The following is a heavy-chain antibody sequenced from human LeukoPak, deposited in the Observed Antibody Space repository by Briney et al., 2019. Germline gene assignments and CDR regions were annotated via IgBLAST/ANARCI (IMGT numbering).Heavy chain of an antibody. V-gene: IGHV1-2*02. CDR1: GYTFTGHY. D-gene: IGHD6-19*01. Sequence: GASVKVSCKASGYTFTGHYMHWVRQAPGQGLEWMGWINPNSGGKNYAQKFQGRVTMTRDTSISTAYMELSRLRSDDTAVYYCARGGSSNWFDPWGQGTLVTVSS. J-gene: IGHJ5*02. CDR2: INPNSGGK. CDR3: ARGGSSNWFDP.